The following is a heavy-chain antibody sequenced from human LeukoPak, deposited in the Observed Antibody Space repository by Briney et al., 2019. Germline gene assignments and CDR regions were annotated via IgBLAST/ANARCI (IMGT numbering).Heavy chain of an antibody. J-gene: IGHJ4*02. CDR1: GYTFTSYA. D-gene: IGHD1-26*01. CDR2: MNPNSGNT. CDR3: AMGRSGSYAIDY. V-gene: IGHV1-8*03. Sequence: GASVKVSCKXSGYTFTSYAINWVRQATGQGLEWMGWMNPNSGNTSYSQKFQGRVTITRNTSISTTYMDLNSLSSRDTAVYYCAMGRSGSYAIDYWGLGTLVTVSS.